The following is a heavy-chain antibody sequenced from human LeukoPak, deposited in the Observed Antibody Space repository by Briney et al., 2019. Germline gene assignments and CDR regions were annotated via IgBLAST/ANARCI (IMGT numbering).Heavy chain of an antibody. D-gene: IGHD2-15*01. J-gene: IGHJ4*02. CDR3: ARDGVDYFDY. V-gene: IGHV4-59*01. Sequence: SETLSLTCTVSGGSISSYYWSWIRQPPGKGLEWIGYIYYSGSTNYNPSPKSRVTISVDTSKNQFSLKLSSVTAADTAVYYCARDGVDYFDYWGQGTLVTVSS. CDR1: GGSISSYY. CDR2: IYYSGST.